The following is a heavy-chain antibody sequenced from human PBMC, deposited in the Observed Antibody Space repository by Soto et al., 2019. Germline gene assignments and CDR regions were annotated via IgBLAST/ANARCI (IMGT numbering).Heavy chain of an antibody. J-gene: IGHJ3*02. CDR2: FIPVFTTA. CDR3: ARDGVDVSRTTVRHGALDI. Sequence: QVQVVQSGAEVKKPGSSVKVSCKASGGSFSTYGISWVRQAPGQGLEWMGGFIPVFTTAKYAQKFQGRVSITADESTYTAYMEVSSLRSEDTAVYFCARDGVDVSRTTVRHGALDIWGQGTVVTVSS. CDR1: GGSFSTYG. V-gene: IGHV1-69*01. D-gene: IGHD4-17*01.